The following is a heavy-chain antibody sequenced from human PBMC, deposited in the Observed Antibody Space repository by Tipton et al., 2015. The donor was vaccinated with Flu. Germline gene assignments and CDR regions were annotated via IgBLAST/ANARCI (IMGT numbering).Heavy chain of an antibody. D-gene: IGHD2/OR15-2a*01. Sequence: GLVKPSETLSLTCAVSGYSFSRGYCWGWIRQPPGKGLEWIGSIYHNGDIHFNPSLKSRVSISVDTSNNRFSLNLTSVTAADTAVYYCARAEIGDFDYWGQGTLVTVSS. V-gene: IGHV4-38-2*01. CDR1: GYSFSRGYC. CDR3: ARAEIGDFDY. CDR2: IYHNGDI. J-gene: IGHJ4*02.